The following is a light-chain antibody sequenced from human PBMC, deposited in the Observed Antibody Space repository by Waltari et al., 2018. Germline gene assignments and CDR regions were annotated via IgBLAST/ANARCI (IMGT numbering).Light chain of an antibody. Sequence: QSALTQPRSVSGSPGQSAPLSSTGTGSAAGGYNLVSWYQQHPDQPPKLLIYDINKLPSGVPDRFSGSKSGNTASLTISGLQAEDEADYYCCSYAGTYTQVFGGGTKVTVL. V-gene: IGLV2-11*01. CDR3: CSYAGTYTQV. J-gene: IGLJ3*02. CDR1: GSAAGGYNL. CDR2: DIN.